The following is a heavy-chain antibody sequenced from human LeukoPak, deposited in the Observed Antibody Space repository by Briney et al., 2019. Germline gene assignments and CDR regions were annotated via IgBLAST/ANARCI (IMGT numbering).Heavy chain of an antibody. D-gene: IGHD3-22*01. CDR1: GFTFSSYA. V-gene: IGHV3-23*01. J-gene: IGHJ4*02. CDR2: ISGSGGST. Sequence: GGSLRLSCAASGFTFSSYAMSWVRQAPGKGLEWVSAISGSGGSTYYADSVKGRFTISRDNSKNTLYLQMNSLRAEDTAVYYCASDPVDITFYFDYWGQGTLVTVSS. CDR3: ASDPVDITFYFDY.